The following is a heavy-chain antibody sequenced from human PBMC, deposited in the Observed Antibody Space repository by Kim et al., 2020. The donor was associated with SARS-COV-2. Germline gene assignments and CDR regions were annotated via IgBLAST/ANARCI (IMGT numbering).Heavy chain of an antibody. D-gene: IGHD3-3*01. CDR3: ARSLRKGQRITIFGVVGKYYYYGMDV. CDR2: INHSGST. V-gene: IGHV4-34*01. CDR1: GGSFSGYY. J-gene: IGHJ6*02. Sequence: SETLSLTCAVYGGSFSGYYWSWIRQPPGKGLEWIGEINHSGSTNYNPSLKSRVTISVDTSKNQFSLKLSSVTAADTAVYYCARSLRKGQRITIFGVVGKYYYYGMDVWGQGTTVTVSS.